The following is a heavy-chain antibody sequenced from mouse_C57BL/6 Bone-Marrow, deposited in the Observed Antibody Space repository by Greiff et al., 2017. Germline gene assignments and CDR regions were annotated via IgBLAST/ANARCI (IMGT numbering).Heavy chain of an antibody. CDR1: GYSITSDY. J-gene: IGHJ1*03. CDR2: ISYSGST. CDR3: ARYPYDYGSSYWDFDV. Sequence: EVNLVESGPGLVKPSQTLSLTCSVTGYSITSDYWNWIRKIPGNKLEYMGYISYSGSTYYNTSLKSRISITRNTSTNQSYLQLNSVITEDTATYYCARYPYDYGSSYWDFDVWGTGTTVTVSS. D-gene: IGHD1-1*01. V-gene: IGHV3-8*01.